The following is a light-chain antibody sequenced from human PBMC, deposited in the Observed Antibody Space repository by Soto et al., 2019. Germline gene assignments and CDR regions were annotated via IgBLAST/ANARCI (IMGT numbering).Light chain of an antibody. J-gene: IGLJ2*01. Sequence: QSALTQPASVSGSPGQSNTISCTGTSSDVGGYNYVSWYQQHPGKAPKLMIYDVSNRPSGVSNRFSGSKSDNTASLAISGLQAEDEADYYCSSYTSTSAVVFGGGTQLTVL. V-gene: IGLV2-14*01. CDR2: DVS. CDR3: SSYTSTSAVV. CDR1: SSDVGGYNY.